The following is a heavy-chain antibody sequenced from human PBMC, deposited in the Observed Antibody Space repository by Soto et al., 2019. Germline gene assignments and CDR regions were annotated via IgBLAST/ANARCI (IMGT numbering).Heavy chain of an antibody. D-gene: IGHD6-6*01. CDR3: AKEMYPRTVLESSSPWGDY. V-gene: IGHV3-30*18. CDR1: GFTFSDYG. J-gene: IGHJ4*02. Sequence: QVQLVESGGGVAQPGRSLRLSCAVSGFTFSDYGMHWVRQAPGKGLEWVAVVSYDGSYKYYADSVKGRFTVSRDLSGNTLFLQMNSLRLADTAVYFCAKEMYPRTVLESSSPWGDYWGQGTLVAVSS. CDR2: VSYDGSYK.